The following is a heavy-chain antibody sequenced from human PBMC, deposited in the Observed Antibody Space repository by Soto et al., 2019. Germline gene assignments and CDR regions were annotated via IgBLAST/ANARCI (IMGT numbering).Heavy chain of an antibody. J-gene: IGHJ4*02. CDR1: GFTFSSYW. D-gene: IGHD1-26*01. CDR3: ARGRWALLWADY. CDR2: IKSDGSST. V-gene: IGHV3-74*01. Sequence: EVQLVESGGGLVQPGGSLRLSCAASGFTFSSYWMHWVRQAPGKGLVWVSRIKSDGSSTSYADSVKGRFTISRDNAKNTVYLQMNSLRDEDTAVYYCARGRWALLWADYWGQGTLVTVSS.